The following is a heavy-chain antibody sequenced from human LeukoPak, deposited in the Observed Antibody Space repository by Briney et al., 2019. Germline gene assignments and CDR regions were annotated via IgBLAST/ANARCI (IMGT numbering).Heavy chain of an antibody. CDR1: GYTFTSYA. CDR2: INTNIGNP. Sequence: ASVKVSCKASGYTFTSYAMNWVRQAPGQGLEWMGWINTNIGNPTYAQGFTGRFVFSLDTSVSTAYLQISSLKAEDTAVYYCARAKTSRDSGWYGDFDYWGQGTLVTVSS. J-gene: IGHJ4*02. D-gene: IGHD6-19*01. CDR3: ARAKTSRDSGWYGDFDY. V-gene: IGHV7-4-1*02.